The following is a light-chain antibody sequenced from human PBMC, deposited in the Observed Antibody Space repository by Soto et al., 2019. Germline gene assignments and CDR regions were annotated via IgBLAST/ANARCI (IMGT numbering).Light chain of an antibody. V-gene: IGKV3-20*01. CDR2: GAS. CDR3: QQYGSSPLIT. Sequence: EIVMTQSPATLSVSPGERATLSCRASQSVSSNLAWYQQKPGQAPRLLIYGASSRATGIPVRFSGSGSGTEFTLTISRLEPEDFAVYYCQQYGSSPLITFGQGTRLEIK. CDR1: QSVSSN. J-gene: IGKJ5*01.